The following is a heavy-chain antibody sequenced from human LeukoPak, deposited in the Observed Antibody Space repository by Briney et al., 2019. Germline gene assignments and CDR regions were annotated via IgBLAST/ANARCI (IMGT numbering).Heavy chain of an antibody. CDR1: GGSFSGYY. V-gene: IGHV4-34*01. J-gene: IGHJ4*02. CDR2: INHSGST. Sequence: PSETLSLTCAIYGGSFSGYYWSWIRQPPGKGLEWIGEINHSGSTNYNPSLKSRVTISVDTSKNQFSLKLSFVTAADTAVYYCARGRGTYWGQGTLVTVSS. CDR3: ARGRGTY. D-gene: IGHD3-16*01.